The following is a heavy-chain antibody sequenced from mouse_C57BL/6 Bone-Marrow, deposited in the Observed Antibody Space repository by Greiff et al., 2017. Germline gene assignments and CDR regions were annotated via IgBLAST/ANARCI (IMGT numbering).Heavy chain of an antibody. J-gene: IGHJ3*01. CDR3: AKLGAY. D-gene: IGHD4-1*01. Sequence: EVKVEESGGGLVKPGGSLKLSCAASGFTFSDYGMHWVRQAPEKGLEWVAYISSGSSTIYYADTVKGRFTISRDNAKKTLFLQMTSLRSEDTAMYYCAKLGAYWGQGTLVTVSA. CDR2: ISSGSSTI. V-gene: IGHV5-17*01. CDR1: GFTFSDYG.